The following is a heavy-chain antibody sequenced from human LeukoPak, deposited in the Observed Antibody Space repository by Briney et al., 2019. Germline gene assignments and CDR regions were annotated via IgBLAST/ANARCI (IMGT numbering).Heavy chain of an antibody. V-gene: IGHV1-2*02. D-gene: IGHD3-22*01. J-gene: IGHJ5*02. CDR3: ARDRDSSGYYYLTNNWFDL. Sequence: ALVKVSCKASGYTFTGYYMHWVRQAPGQGLEWMGWINPNSGGTNYAQKFQGRVTMTRDTSISTAYMELSRLRSDDTAVYYCARDRDSSGYYYLTNNWFDLWGQGTLVTVSS. CDR2: INPNSGGT. CDR1: GYTFTGYY.